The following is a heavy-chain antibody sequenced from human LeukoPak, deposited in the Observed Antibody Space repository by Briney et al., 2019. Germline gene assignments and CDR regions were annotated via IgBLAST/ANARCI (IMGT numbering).Heavy chain of an antibody. CDR2: IHHSGVT. V-gene: IGHV4-4*02. D-gene: IGHD2-15*01. CDR1: GGPISNINW. J-gene: IGHJ4*02. Sequence: SGTLSLTCAVSGGPISNINWWSWVRQPPGKGLEWIGEIHHSGVTNYNPSLKSRVTISLDKSNNQFSLKLNSVTAADTAVYYCAENGPWSLEYWGQGTLVTVSS. CDR3: AENGPWSLEY.